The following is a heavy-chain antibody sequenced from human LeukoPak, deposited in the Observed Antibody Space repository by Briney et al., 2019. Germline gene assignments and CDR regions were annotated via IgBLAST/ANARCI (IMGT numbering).Heavy chain of an antibody. CDR1: GYTFTSYD. CDR2: MNPNGGNT. J-gene: IGHJ4*02. Sequence: ASVKVSCKASGYTFTSYDINWVRQATGQGLEWMGWMNPNGGNTGYAQKFQGRVTMTRNTSISTAYMELSSLRSEDTAVYYCARDVGYCSSTSCSGQFDWGQGTLVTVSS. CDR3: ARDVGYCSSTSCSGQFD. D-gene: IGHD2-2*01. V-gene: IGHV1-8*01.